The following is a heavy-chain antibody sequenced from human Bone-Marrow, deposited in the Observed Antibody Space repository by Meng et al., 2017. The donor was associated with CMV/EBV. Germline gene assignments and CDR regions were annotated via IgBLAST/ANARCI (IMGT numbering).Heavy chain of an antibody. CDR3: ARDPNTYYDFWSGLYGMDV. D-gene: IGHD3-3*01. J-gene: IGHJ6*02. V-gene: IGHV3-48*04. Sequence: GESLKISCAASGFTFSSYSMNWVRQAPGKGLEWVSYISSSSSTIYYADSVKGRFTISRDNAKKSLYLQMNSLRAEDTAVYYCARDPNTYYDFWSGLYGMDVWGQGTTVTVSS. CDR2: ISSSSSTI. CDR1: GFTFSSYS.